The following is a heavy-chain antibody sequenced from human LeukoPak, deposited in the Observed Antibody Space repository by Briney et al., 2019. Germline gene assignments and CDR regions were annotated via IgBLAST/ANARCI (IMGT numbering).Heavy chain of an antibody. J-gene: IGHJ3*02. CDR3: AKDATYYYDSSGWGDAFDI. V-gene: IGHV1-46*01. CDR2: ISPSGGST. Sequence: ASVKVSCKAFGYTFTSNYMHWVRQAPGQGPEWMGVISPSGGSTTYAQKFQGRVTLTRDMSTSTDYLELSSLRSEDTAVYYCAKDATYYYDSSGWGDAFDIWGQGTMVTVSS. CDR1: GYTFTSNY. D-gene: IGHD3-22*01.